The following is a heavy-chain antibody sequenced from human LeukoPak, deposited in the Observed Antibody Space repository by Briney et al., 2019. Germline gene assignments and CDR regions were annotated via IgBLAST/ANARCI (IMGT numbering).Heavy chain of an antibody. CDR2: ISGNGGST. D-gene: IGHD2-21*02. CDR3: AKEMVVTAGVRAFDI. V-gene: IGHV3-64*01. Sequence: GGSLRLSCAASGFTFSTYAMHWVRQAPGKGLEYVSAISGNGGSTYYANSVKGRFTISRVNSKNTLYLQMGSLRAEDMAVYYCAKEMVVTAGVRAFDIWGQGTMVTVSS. CDR1: GFTFSTYA. J-gene: IGHJ3*02.